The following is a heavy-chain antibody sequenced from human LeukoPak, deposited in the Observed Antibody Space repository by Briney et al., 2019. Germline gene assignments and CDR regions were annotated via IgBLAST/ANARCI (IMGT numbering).Heavy chain of an antibody. Sequence: GAPVKVSCKASGYTFTSYGISWVRQAPGQGLEWMGWISAYNGNTNYAQKLQGRVTMTTDTSTSTAYMELRSLRSDDTAVYYCAGTMWGYYDSTSFGAFDIWGQGTMVTVSS. J-gene: IGHJ3*02. V-gene: IGHV1-18*01. CDR1: GYTFTSYG. D-gene: IGHD3-22*01. CDR3: AGTMWGYYDSTSFGAFDI. CDR2: ISAYNGNT.